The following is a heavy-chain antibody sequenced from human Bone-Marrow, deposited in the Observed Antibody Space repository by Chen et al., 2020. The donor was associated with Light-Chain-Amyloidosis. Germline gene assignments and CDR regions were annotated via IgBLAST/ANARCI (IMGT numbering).Heavy chain of an antibody. J-gene: IGHJ4*02. CDR3: ARHWEL. CDR1: SYA. D-gene: IGHD1-7*01. CDR2: IKQDGSEK. V-gene: IGHV3-7*01. Sequence: SYAMSWVRQAPGKGLEWVANIKQDGSEKYYVDSVKGRFTISRDNAKNSLYLQMNSLRAEDTAVYYCARHWELRGQGTLVTVSS.